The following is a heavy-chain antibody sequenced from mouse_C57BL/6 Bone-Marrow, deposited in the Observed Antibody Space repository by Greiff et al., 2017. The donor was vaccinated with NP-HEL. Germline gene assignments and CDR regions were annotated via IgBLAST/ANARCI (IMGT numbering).Heavy chain of an antibody. V-gene: IGHV3-6*01. D-gene: IGHD3-3*01. Sequence: EVHLVESGPGLVKPSQSLSLTCSVTGYSITSGYYWNWIRQFPGNKLEWMGYISYDGSNNYNPSLKNRISITRDTSKNQFFLKLNSVTTEDTATYYCARGGTGYWGQGTTLTVSS. J-gene: IGHJ2*01. CDR2: ISYDGSN. CDR3: ARGGTGY. CDR1: GYSITSGYY.